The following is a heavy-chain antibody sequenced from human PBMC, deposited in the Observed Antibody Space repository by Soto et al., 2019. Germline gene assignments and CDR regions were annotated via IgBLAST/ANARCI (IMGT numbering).Heavy chain of an antibody. V-gene: IGHV3-30*03. CDR3: ARWVGGAMYDNSGKYDS. D-gene: IGHD3-22*01. Sequence: VQLVESGGGVVQPGRSLRLTCAASGFTFSSNGMHWVRQAPGKGLEWVALVAYDGSKTYYGDSVRGRFTISRDNSENTLYRQMSSLRAEDTAVYYCARWVGGAMYDNSGKYDSWGQGTLVTVSS. CDR1: GFTFSSNG. CDR2: VAYDGSKT. J-gene: IGHJ5*01.